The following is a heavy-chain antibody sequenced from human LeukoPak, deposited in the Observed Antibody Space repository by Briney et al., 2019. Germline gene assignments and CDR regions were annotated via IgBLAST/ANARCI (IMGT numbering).Heavy chain of an antibody. CDR3: ARQYGGAHIDY. CDR1: GGSISSYY. CDR2: IYYSGST. J-gene: IGHJ4*02. D-gene: IGHD3-16*01. Sequence: SETLSLTCTVSGGSISSYYWGWIRQPPGKGLEWIGSIYYSGSTYYNPSLKSRVTISVDTSKNQFSLKLSSVTAADTAVYYCARQYGGAHIDYWGQGTLVTVSS. V-gene: IGHV4-39*01.